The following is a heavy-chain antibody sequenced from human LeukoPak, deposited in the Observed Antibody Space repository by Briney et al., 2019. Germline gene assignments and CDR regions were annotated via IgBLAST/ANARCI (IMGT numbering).Heavy chain of an antibody. CDR3: AKVGSVAAAGTYHVDY. CDR1: GFTFSSYA. J-gene: IGHJ4*02. CDR2: ITSSGAAT. Sequence: PGGSLRLSCAASGFTFSSYAMSWVRQAPGKGLEWVSSITSSGAATYYADSVKGRFTISRDNSDNTLYLQMNSLRAEDTAVYYCAKVGSVAAAGTYHVDYWGQGTLVTVSS. V-gene: IGHV3-23*01. D-gene: IGHD6-13*01.